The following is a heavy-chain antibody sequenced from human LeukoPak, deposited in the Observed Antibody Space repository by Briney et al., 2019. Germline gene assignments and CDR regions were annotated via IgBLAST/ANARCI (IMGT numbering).Heavy chain of an antibody. D-gene: IGHD6-6*01. CDR2: INHSGSI. J-gene: IGHJ4*02. Sequence: PSETLSLTCVVYGGSFSGYYWTWIRQPPGKGLEWIGEINHSGSINYNPSLKSRVTISVDSSKNQFSLKLSSVTAADTAVYYCARATRAARHFDYWGQGTLVTVSS. CDR1: GGSFSGYY. V-gene: IGHV4-34*01. CDR3: ARATRAARHFDY.